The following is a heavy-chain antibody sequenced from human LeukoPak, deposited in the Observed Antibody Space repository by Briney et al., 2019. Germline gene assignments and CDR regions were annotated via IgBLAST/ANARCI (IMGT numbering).Heavy chain of an antibody. Sequence: PGGSLRLSCAASGFTFSIYGMHWVRQAPGEGLEWVAFIRYDGSNKYYADSVKGRFTISRDNSKNTLYLQMNSLRAEDTAVYYCAKARSAYSYGYYFDYWGQGTLVTVSS. J-gene: IGHJ4*02. CDR2: IRYDGSNK. CDR1: GFTFSIYG. V-gene: IGHV3-30*02. D-gene: IGHD5-18*01. CDR3: AKARSAYSYGYYFDY.